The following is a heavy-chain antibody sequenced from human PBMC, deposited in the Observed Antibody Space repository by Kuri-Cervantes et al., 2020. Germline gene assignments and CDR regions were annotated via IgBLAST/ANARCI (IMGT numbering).Heavy chain of an antibody. V-gene: IGHV4-34*01. CDR1: GGSFSGYY. D-gene: IGHD6-13*01. J-gene: IGHJ3*02. CDR2: INLSGST. Sequence: SQTLSLTCAVYGGSFSGYYWSWIRQPPGKGLEWIGEINLSGSTNYNPSLKSRVTISVDTSKNQFSLKLSSVTAADTAVYYCARVAVAAAGTLDGFDIWGQGTMVTVSS. CDR3: ARVAVAAAGTLDGFDI.